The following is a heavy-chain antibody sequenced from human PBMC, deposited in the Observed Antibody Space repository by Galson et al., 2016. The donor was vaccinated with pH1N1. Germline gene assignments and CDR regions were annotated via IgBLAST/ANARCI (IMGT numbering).Heavy chain of an antibody. CDR2: INPKTGVT. V-gene: IGHV1-2*02. CDR3: ARPIQFYRSDAFDI. D-gene: IGHD5-24*01. J-gene: IGHJ3*02. CDR1: GYTFTGYY. Sequence: SVKVSCKASGYTFTGYYMHWVRQAPGQGLEWMGWINPKTGVTDCIQKFKGRVTMTRDTSTNTAYLEVSGLRSDDTAIYYCARPIQFYRSDAFDIWGQGTRVTVSS.